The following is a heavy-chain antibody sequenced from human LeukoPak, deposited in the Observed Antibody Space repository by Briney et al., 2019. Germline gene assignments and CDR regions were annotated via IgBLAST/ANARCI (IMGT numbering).Heavy chain of an antibody. CDR3: ARHHGLERRIYY. D-gene: IGHD1-1*01. V-gene: IGHV4-34*01. CDR2: INHSGST. CDR1: GGSFSGYY. J-gene: IGHJ4*02. Sequence: PSETLSLTCAVYGGSFSGYYWSWIRQPPGKGLEWIGEINHSGSTNYNPSLKSRVTISVDTSKNQFSLKLSSVTAADTAVYYCARHHGLERRIYYWGQGTLVTVSS.